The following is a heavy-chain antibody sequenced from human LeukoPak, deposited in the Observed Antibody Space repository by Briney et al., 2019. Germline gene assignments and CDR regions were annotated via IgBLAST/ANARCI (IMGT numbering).Heavy chain of an antibody. D-gene: IGHD3-3*01. V-gene: IGHV1-46*01. CDR3: ASHYDFWSGYPFYYYYMDV. CDR1: GYTFTSYY. Sequence: ASVKVSCKASGYTFTSYYMHWVRQAPGQGLEWMGIINPSGGSTSYAQKFQGRVTLTRDTSTSTVYMELSSLRSEDTAVYYCASHYDFWSGYPFYYYYMDVGGEGTTVTVSS. CDR2: INPSGGST. J-gene: IGHJ6*03.